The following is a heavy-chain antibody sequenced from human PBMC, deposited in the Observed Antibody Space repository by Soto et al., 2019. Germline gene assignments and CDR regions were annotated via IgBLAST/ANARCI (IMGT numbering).Heavy chain of an antibody. D-gene: IGHD3-22*01. CDR3: ARDWRYYYDSSGYPPYYYYYGMDV. J-gene: IGHJ6*02. CDR1: GFTFSSYG. V-gene: IGHV3-33*01. Sequence: GGSLRLSCAASGFTFSSYGMHWVRQAPGKGLEWVAVIWYDGSNKYYADSVKGRFTISRDNSKNTLYLQMNSLRAEDTAVYYCARDWRYYYDSSGYPPYYYYYGMDVWGQGTTVTVSS. CDR2: IWYDGSNK.